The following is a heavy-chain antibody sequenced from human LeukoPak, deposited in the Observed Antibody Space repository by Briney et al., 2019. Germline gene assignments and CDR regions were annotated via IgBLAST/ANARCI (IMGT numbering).Heavy chain of an antibody. Sequence: PSETLSLTCTVSGGSISSSSYYWGWIRQPPGKGLEWIGSIYYSGSTYYNPSLKSRVTISVDTSKNQFSLKLSSVTAADTAVYYRASPTHDYYDSSGYYTFDYWGQGTLVTVSS. CDR1: GGSISSSSYY. CDR2: IYYSGST. V-gene: IGHV4-39*01. D-gene: IGHD3-22*01. CDR3: ASPTHDYYDSSGYYTFDY. J-gene: IGHJ4*02.